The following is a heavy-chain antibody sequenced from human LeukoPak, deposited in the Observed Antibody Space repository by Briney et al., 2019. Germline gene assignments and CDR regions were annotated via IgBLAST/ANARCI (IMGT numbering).Heavy chain of an antibody. CDR1: GFTFSSYA. CDR3: AKDYGGNPYNWFDP. J-gene: IGHJ5*02. V-gene: IGHV3-23*01. D-gene: IGHD4-23*01. Sequence: PGGTLRLSCAASGFTFSSYAMSWVRQAPGKGLEWVSAIRGSGGSTYDAASVKGRLTISRDNSKNTLYLQMNSLRAEDTAVYYCAKDYGGNPYNWFDPWGQGTLVTVSS. CDR2: IRGSGGST.